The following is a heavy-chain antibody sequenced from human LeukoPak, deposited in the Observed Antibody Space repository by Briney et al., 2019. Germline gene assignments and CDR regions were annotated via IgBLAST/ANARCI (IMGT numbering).Heavy chain of an antibody. CDR2: IYTSGST. D-gene: IGHD6-19*01. V-gene: IGHV4-61*02. CDR1: GGSISSGSYY. Sequence: SETLSLTCTVSGGSISSGSYYWSWIRQPAGKGLEWIGRIYTSGSTNYNPSLKSRVTISVDTSKSQFSLKLSSVTAADTAVYYCAKAPPGAVAGTGVYYYYMDAWGKGTTVTISS. J-gene: IGHJ6*03. CDR3: AKAPPGAVAGTGVYYYYMDA.